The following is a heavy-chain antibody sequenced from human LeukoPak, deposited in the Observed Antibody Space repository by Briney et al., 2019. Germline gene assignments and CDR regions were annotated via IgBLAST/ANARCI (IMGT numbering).Heavy chain of an antibody. CDR1: GYTFNSYV. D-gene: IGHD4-17*01. J-gene: IGHJ4*02. Sequence: DSVKVSCTASGYTFNSYVIRWVRPAPGQGLEWMGWINPNSGGTNYAQKFQGRVTMTRDTSISTAYMELSRLRSDDTAVYYCHYEDQDYWGQGTLVTVSS. V-gene: IGHV1-2*02. CDR3: HYEDQDY. CDR2: INPNSGGT.